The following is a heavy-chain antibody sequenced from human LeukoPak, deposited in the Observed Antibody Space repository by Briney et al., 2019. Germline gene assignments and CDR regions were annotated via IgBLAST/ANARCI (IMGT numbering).Heavy chain of an antibody. V-gene: IGHV3-21*01. CDR1: GFTFSSFG. CDR3: ASSIVVVTARYNWFDP. Sequence: GGSLRLSCAVSGFTFSSFGMNWVRQAPGKGLEWVSSISSSGNYIYYADSVKGRFTISRDNAKNSLYLQMNSLRAADTAVYYCASSIVVVTARYNWFDPWGQGTLVTVS. CDR2: ISSSGNYI. D-gene: IGHD2-21*02. J-gene: IGHJ5*02.